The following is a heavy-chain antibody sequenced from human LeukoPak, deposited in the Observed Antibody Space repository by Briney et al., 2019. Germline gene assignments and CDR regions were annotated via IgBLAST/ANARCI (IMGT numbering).Heavy chain of an antibody. Sequence: GGSLRLSCAASGFTFDDYAMHWVRQAPGKGLEWVSGISWNSGSIGYADSVKGRFTISRDNAKNSLYLQMNSLRAEDTALYYCAKDIGSSGSYYIFDYWGQGTLVTVSS. J-gene: IGHJ4*02. D-gene: IGHD1-26*01. CDR3: AKDIGSSGSYYIFDY. V-gene: IGHV3-9*01. CDR2: ISWNSGSI. CDR1: GFTFDDYA.